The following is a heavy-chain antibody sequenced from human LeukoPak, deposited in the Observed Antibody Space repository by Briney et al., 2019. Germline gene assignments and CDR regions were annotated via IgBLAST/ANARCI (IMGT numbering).Heavy chain of an antibody. Sequence: AASVTVSCKASGYTFTSYGISWVRQAPGQGLEWMGWISAYNGNTNYAQKLQGRVTMTTDTSTSTAYMELRSLRSDDTAVYYCATGLLAHCSSTSCYRPRSPTGAFDIWGQGTMVTVSS. CDR2: ISAYNGNT. D-gene: IGHD2-2*01. CDR1: GYTFTSYG. V-gene: IGHV1-18*01. CDR3: ATGLLAHCSSTSCYRPRSPTGAFDI. J-gene: IGHJ3*02.